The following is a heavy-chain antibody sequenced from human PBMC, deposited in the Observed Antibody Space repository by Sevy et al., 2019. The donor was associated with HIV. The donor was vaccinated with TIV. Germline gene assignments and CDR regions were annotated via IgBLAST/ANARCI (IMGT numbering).Heavy chain of an antibody. Sequence: GGYLRLSCAVSGLNVSDYFMAWIRQAPGRGPEWVSYISSSGTIIYYRDSVKGRFTISRDNAKNSLYLQMNSLRPEDTAMYYCARDLASGSFYSLYFDYWGQGTLVTVSS. D-gene: IGHD3-10*01. CDR3: ARDLASGSFYSLYFDY. J-gene: IGHJ4*02. V-gene: IGHV3-11*01. CDR2: ISSSGTII. CDR1: GLNVSDYF.